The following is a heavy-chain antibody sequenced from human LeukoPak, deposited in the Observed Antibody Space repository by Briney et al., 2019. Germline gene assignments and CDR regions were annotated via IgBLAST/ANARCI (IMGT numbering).Heavy chain of an antibody. CDR3: ASGYYYDSSGDYWYFDL. V-gene: IGHV4-59*08. CDR2: IYYSGST. D-gene: IGHD3-22*01. Sequence: PSETLSLTCTVSGGSISSYYWSWIRQPPGKGLEWIGYIYYSGSTNYNPSLKSRVTISVDTSKNQFSLKLSSVTAADTAVYYCASGYYYDSSGDYWYFDLWGRGTLVTVSS. J-gene: IGHJ2*01. CDR1: GGSISSYY.